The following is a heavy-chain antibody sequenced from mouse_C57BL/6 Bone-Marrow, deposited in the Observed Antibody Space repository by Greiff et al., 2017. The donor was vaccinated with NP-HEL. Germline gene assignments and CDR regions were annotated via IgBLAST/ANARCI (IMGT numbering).Heavy chain of an antibody. V-gene: IGHV1-80*01. CDR1: GYAFSSYW. D-gene: IGHD3-2*02. Sequence: QVQLQQSGAELVKPGASVKISCKASGYAFSSYWMNWVKQRPGKGLEWIGQIYPGDGDTNYNGKFKGKATLTADKSSSTAYMQLSSLTSEDSAVYFCARGRQLRPLFDYWGQGTTLTVSS. J-gene: IGHJ2*01. CDR2: IYPGDGDT. CDR3: ARGRQLRPLFDY.